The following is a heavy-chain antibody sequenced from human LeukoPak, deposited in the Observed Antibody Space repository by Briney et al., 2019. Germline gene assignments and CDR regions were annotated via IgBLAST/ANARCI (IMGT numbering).Heavy chain of an antibody. J-gene: IGHJ4*02. V-gene: IGHV5-51*01. Sequence: GESLKISCQGSGYSFTSYWIGWVRQMPGKGLEWMGIIYPGDSDTRYSPSFQGQVTISADKSISTAYLQWSSLKASEPAMYYCPRLAVAGLLVDYWGQGTLVTVSS. CDR2: IYPGDSDT. D-gene: IGHD6-19*01. CDR1: GYSFTSYW. CDR3: PRLAVAGLLVDY.